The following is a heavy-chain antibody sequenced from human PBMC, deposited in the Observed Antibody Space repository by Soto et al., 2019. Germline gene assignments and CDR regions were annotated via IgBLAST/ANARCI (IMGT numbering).Heavy chain of an antibody. V-gene: IGHV1-69*01. Sequence: QVQLMQSGAEVTKPGSSVKVSCKASGGPFNTFGISWVRQAPGQGLEWMGGIIPKYGTTNYAGRFQGRVTITTDEATTTAYLELSSLRHDDTAIYYCARTMPRRPVFYVDYWGQGTPISVTS. CDR1: GGPFNTFG. CDR2: IIPKYGTT. CDR3: ARTMPRRPVFYVDY. D-gene: IGHD2-2*01. J-gene: IGHJ4*02.